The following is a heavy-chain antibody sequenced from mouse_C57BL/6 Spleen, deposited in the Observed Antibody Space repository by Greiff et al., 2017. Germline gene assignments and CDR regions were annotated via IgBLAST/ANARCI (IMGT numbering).Heavy chain of an antibody. CDR2: IYPGDGDT. D-gene: IGHD2-3*01. J-gene: IGHJ2*01. CDR3: ARRDGYYFDY. V-gene: IGHV1-82*01. CDR1: GYAFSSSW. Sequence: QVQLQQSGPELVKPGASVKISCKASGYAFSSSWMNWVKQRPGKGLEWIGRIYPGDGDTTYNGKFKGKATLTADKSSSTAYMQLSSLTSEDSAVYFCARRDGYYFDYWGQGTTLTVSS.